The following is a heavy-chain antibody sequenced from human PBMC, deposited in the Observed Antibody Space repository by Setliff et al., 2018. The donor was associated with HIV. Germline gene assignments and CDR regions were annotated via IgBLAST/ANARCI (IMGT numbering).Heavy chain of an antibody. J-gene: IGHJ3*02. Sequence: SETLSLTCTVSGGSISSYYWSWIRQPAGKGLEWIGRIYTSGSTNYNPSLKSRVTMSVDTSKNQFSLKLSTVTAADTAVYYCARDRYYDSSGYIPFDIWGQGTMVTVSS. CDR2: IYTSGST. CDR3: ARDRYYDSSGYIPFDI. D-gene: IGHD3-22*01. CDR1: GGSISSYY. V-gene: IGHV4-4*07.